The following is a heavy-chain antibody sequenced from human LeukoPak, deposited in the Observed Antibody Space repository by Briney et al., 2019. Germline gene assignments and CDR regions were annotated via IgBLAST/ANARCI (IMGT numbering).Heavy chain of an antibody. CDR1: GYTFTSYG. D-gene: IGHD2-2*01. CDR3: AREVYCSSTSCAYYFDY. CDR2: ISGYNGNT. Sequence: APVKVSCTASGYTFTSYGFSWVRQAPGQGLECMGWISGYNGNTDYAQKFQGRVTMTTDKSTSTAYMELRSLRPDDTAVYYCAREVYCSSTSCAYYFDYWGQGTLVTVSS. J-gene: IGHJ4*02. V-gene: IGHV1-18*01.